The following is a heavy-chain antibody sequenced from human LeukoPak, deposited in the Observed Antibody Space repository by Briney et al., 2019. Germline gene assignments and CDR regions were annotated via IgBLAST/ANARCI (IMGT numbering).Heavy chain of an antibody. CDR1: GGSISSSNW. CDR2: IYHSGST. CDR3: AREESYDFWSGYPNWFDP. Sequence: SGTLSLTCAVSGGSISSSNWWSWVRQPPGKGLEWIGEIYHSGSTNYNPSLKSRVTISVDKSKNQFSLKLSSVTAADTAVYYCAREESYDFWSGYPNWFDPWGQGTLVTVSS. V-gene: IGHV4-4*02. J-gene: IGHJ5*02. D-gene: IGHD3-3*01.